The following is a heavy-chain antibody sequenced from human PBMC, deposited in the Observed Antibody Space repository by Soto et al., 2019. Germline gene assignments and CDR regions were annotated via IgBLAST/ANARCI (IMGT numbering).Heavy chain of an antibody. CDR3: ARVVGALGHWFDP. CDR1: GYTFTSYA. CDR2: INAGNGNT. V-gene: IGHV1-3*01. D-gene: IGHD1-26*01. J-gene: IGHJ5*02. Sequence: ASVKVSCKASGYTFTSYAMHWVRQAPGQRLEWMGWINAGNGNTKYSQKFQGRVTITGDTSASTAYMELRSLRSDDTAVYYCARVVGALGHWFDPWGQGTLVTVSS.